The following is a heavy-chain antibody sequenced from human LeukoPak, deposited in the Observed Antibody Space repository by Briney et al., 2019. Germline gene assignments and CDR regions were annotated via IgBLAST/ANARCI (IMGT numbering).Heavy chain of an antibody. D-gene: IGHD3-22*01. Sequence: GGSLRLSCAASGFTFSTYAMNWVRQAPGKGPEWVAVISDDGRHNYYADSVKGRFTISRDNSKSTLYLQMNSLRAEDTAVYYCARDSVHGYYDSSGYSALFDYWGQGTLVTVSS. V-gene: IGHV3-30*04. CDR2: ISDDGRHN. CDR3: ARDSVHGYYDSSGYSALFDY. J-gene: IGHJ4*02. CDR1: GFTFSTYA.